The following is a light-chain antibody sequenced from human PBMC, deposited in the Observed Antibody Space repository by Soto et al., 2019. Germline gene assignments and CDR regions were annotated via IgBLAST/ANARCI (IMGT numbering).Light chain of an antibody. J-gene: IGLJ1*01. Sequence: QSALTQPLSVSGSPGQSVAISCTGTRNDVGAYDHVSWYQHSPDKAPKLLIFDVNKRPSGVPDRFSGSNSVNTAPLTISGLQSDDEAEDFCSSFSGTYSREVFGSGAKRTVL. V-gene: IGLV2-11*01. CDR3: SSFSGTYSREV. CDR2: DVN. CDR1: RNDVGAYDH.